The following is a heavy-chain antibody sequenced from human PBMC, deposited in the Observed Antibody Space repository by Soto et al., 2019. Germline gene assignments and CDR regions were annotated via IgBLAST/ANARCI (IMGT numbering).Heavy chain of an antibody. CDR3: AKDRTFGPPLVRFDS. CDR1: GFTVSNNY. CDR2: IYSGGYT. J-gene: IGHJ4*02. D-gene: IGHD6-6*01. V-gene: IGHV3-53*01. Sequence: PGGSLRLSCAVSGFTVSNNYMSWVRQAPGRGLEGVSVIYSGGYTAYGDSVKGRFTISRDNSKNTLYLQMNSLRADDTAVYYCAKDRTFGPPLVRFDSWGQGTLVTVSS.